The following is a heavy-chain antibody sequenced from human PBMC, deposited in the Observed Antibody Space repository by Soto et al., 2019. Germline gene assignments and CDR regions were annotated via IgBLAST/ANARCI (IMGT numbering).Heavy chain of an antibody. Sequence: SETLSLTCTVSGASITCTSYWSWIRQPAGKGLEWIGRFSLSGTTNYNPSLRSRVTMSADVSKNQFSLRLTSVTAADTALYYCARGMTPPGAPAWYYFDSWGQGTLVTVSS. CDR2: FSLSGTT. D-gene: IGHD2-8*02. CDR3: ARGMTPPGAPAWYYFDS. V-gene: IGHV4-4*07. J-gene: IGHJ4*02. CDR1: GASITCTSY.